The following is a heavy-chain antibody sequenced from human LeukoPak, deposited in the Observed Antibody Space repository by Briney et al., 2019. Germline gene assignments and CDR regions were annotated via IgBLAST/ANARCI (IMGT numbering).Heavy chain of an antibody. J-gene: IGHJ1*01. Sequence: GGSLRLSCAASGFTFSSYSMNWVRQAPGKGLEWVSYISSSSSTIYYADSVKGRFTISRDNAKNSLYLQMNSLRAEDTAVYYCARDAGGILEYFHHWGQGVLVTVSS. D-gene: IGHD1-1*01. CDR3: ARDAGGILEYFHH. CDR2: ISSSSSTI. V-gene: IGHV3-48*01. CDR1: GFTFSSYS.